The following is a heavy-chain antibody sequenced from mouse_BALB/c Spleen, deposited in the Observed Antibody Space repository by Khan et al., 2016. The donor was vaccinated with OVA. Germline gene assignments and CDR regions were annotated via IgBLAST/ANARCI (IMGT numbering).Heavy chain of an antibody. CDR3: ARPPYFSYTLDY. D-gene: IGHD2-10*01. CDR2: INTYTGEP. V-gene: IGHV9-3-1*01. Sequence: QIQLVQSGPELKKPGETVKISCKASGYTFTNYGMNWVKQSPGKALKWMGWINTYTGEPTYADDFKGRFAFSLETYASTAYLQINNLKNEDTATYFCARPPYFSYTLDYGGQGTSVTVSA. J-gene: IGHJ4*01. CDR1: GYTFTNYG.